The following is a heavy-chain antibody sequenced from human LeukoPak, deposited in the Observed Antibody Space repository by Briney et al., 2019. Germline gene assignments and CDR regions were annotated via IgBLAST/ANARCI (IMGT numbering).Heavy chain of an antibody. Sequence: SETLSLTCTVSGGSISSYYWSWIRQPPGKGLEWIGYIYYSGSTNYNPSLKRRVTISVDTSKNQFSLKLSSVTAADTAVYYCARDSPYSSSAGGFDYWGQGTLVTVSS. D-gene: IGHD6-6*01. J-gene: IGHJ4*02. V-gene: IGHV4-59*01. CDR3: ARDSPYSSSAGGFDY. CDR2: IYYSGST. CDR1: GGSISSYY.